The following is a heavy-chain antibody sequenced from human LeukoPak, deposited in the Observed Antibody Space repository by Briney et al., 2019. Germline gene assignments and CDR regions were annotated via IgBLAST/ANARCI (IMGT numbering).Heavy chain of an antibody. CDR1: GGSISSYY. D-gene: IGHD3-16*01. Sequence: SETLSLTCTVSGGSISSYYWSWIWQPPGKGLEWIEYIYYSGSTNYNPSLKSRVTISVDTSKNQFSLKLSSVTAADTAVYYCARGGAPRNWFDPWGQGTLVTVSS. J-gene: IGHJ5*02. CDR3: ARGGAPRNWFDP. CDR2: IYYSGST. V-gene: IGHV4-59*01.